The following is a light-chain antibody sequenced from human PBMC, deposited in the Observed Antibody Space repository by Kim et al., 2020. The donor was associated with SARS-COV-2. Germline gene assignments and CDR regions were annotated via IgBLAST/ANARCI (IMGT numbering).Light chain of an antibody. CDR3: QVWDSSSDRWV. Sequence: APGKTARITCGGNNIGSKSVHWYQQKTGQAPVLVIYYDSDRPSGIPERFSGSNSGNTATLTISRVEAGDEADYYCQVWDSSSDRWVFGGGTKLTVL. CDR2: YDS. J-gene: IGLJ3*02. V-gene: IGLV3-21*04. CDR1: NIGSKS.